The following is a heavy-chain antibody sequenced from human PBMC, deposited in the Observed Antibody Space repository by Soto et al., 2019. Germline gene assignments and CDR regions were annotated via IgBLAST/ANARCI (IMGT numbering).Heavy chain of an antibody. J-gene: IGHJ4*02. CDR3: VRGPYNYNSRYFDY. CDR2: IYYSGIT. V-gene: IGHV4-39*07. CDR1: GGSISSSSYY. Sequence: SETLSLTCTVSGGSISSSSYYWGWIRQPPGKGLEWIGSIYYSGITNYNPSVESRVSMSVDTSKNQFSLRLYSVTAADTAVYYCVRGPYNYNSRYFDYWGQGTLVTVSS. D-gene: IGHD1-1*01.